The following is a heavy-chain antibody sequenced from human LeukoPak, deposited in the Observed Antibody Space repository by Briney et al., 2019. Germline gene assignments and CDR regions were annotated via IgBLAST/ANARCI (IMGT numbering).Heavy chain of an antibody. V-gene: IGHV4-31*03. J-gene: IGHJ4*02. CDR1: GGSISSGGYY. CDR2: IYYSGST. D-gene: IGHD1-26*01. Sequence: PSETLSLTCTVSGGSISSGGYYWSWIRQHPGKGLEWIGYIYYSGSTYYNPSLKSRVTISVDTSKNQFSLKLSSVTAADTAVYYCAREGVGALDYWGQGTLVTVSS. CDR3: AREGVGALDY.